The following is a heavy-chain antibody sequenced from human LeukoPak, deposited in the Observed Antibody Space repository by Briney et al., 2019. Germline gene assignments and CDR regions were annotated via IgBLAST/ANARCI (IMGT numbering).Heavy chain of an antibody. CDR2: IIPIFGTA. CDR1: GGTFSSYA. Sequence: SVNVSCTASGGTFSSYAISWVRQAPGQGLEWMGGIIPIFGTANYAQKFQGRVTITADESTSTAYMELSSLRSEDTAVYYCAREVVYANIYGMDVWGQGTTVTVSS. D-gene: IGHD2-8*02. V-gene: IGHV1-69*01. CDR3: AREVVYANIYGMDV. J-gene: IGHJ6*02.